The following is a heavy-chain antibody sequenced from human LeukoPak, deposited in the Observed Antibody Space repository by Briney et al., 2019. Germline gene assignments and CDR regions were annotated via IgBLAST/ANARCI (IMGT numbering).Heavy chain of an antibody. D-gene: IGHD3-10*01. Sequence: SETLSLTCTVSGASISSSSYYRGWIRQPPGKGLEWIGSIYYSGSTYYNPSLKSRVTISVDTSKNQFSLKLSSVTAADTAVYYCARQDSRGFDYWGQGTLVTVSS. CDR2: IYYSGST. CDR1: GASISSSSYY. CDR3: ARQDSRGFDY. V-gene: IGHV4-39*01. J-gene: IGHJ4*02.